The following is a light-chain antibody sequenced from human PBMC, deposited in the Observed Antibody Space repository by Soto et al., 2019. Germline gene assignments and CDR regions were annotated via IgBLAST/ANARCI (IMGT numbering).Light chain of an antibody. J-gene: IGKJ3*01. CDR3: QPYGSSPV. CDR1: QSVSSSY. CDR2: GAS. V-gene: IGKV3-20*01. Sequence: EIVLTQSPGTLSLSPGERATLSCRASQSVSSSYLAWYQQKPGQAPRLLIYGASSRATGIPDRFSGSGSGTDFTLTISRLEPEDFAVYYCQPYGSSPVLGPGTKVDIK.